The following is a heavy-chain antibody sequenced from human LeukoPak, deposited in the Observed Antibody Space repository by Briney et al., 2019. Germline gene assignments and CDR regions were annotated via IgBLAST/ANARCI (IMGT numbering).Heavy chain of an antibody. D-gene: IGHD5-24*01. CDR3: ATGRGDGYNFRYFDY. CDR1: GFSVSNNY. CDR2: IYGGGNT. Sequence: GGSLRLSCAASGFSVSNNYMNWVRQAPGKGLEWVSVIYGGGNTYYADSVKGRFTISRDSSKNTLYLQMNSLRAEDTAVYYCATGRGDGYNFRYFDYWGQGILVTVSS. V-gene: IGHV3-66*01. J-gene: IGHJ4*02.